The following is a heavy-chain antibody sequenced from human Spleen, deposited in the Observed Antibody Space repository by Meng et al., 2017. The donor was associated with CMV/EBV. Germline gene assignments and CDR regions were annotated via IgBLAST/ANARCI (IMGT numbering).Heavy chain of an antibody. J-gene: IGHJ4*02. D-gene: IGHD6-6*01. CDR2: MSGSGSSI. V-gene: IGHV3-11*01. CDR1: GFTFSDYY. Sequence: GESLKISCVASGFTFSDYYISWIRQSPVKGLEWIAHMSGSGSSIFHADSVKGRFTISRDNAQKSLYLQMNSLRADDTAVYYCAKDTFSSSAGTLYDHWGQGTLVTVSS. CDR3: AKDTFSSSAGTLYDH.